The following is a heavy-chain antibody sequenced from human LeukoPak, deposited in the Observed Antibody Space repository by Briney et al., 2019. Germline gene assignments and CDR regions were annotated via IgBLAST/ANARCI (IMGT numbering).Heavy chain of an antibody. CDR2: MYYSGRT. CDR3: ARKYSSSPGGFDP. CDR1: GGSISNSSHY. Sequence: SETLSLTCTVSGGSISNSSHYWGWIRQPPGKGLEWIGSMYYSGRTYYNPSLKSRVTISVDTSKNQFSLKLSSVTAADTAVYYCARKYSSSPGGFDPWGQGTLVTVSS. D-gene: IGHD6-13*01. J-gene: IGHJ5*02. V-gene: IGHV4-39*01.